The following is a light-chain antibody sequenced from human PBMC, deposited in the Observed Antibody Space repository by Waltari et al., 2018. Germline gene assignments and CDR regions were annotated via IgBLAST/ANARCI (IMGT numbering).Light chain of an antibody. Sequence: DIVMTQSPATLSVSPGERATLPCRASQSVSTNLAWYQHKPGQAPRLLIYGASTRATGIPARFSGSGSGTEFTLTISSLQSEDFVVYYCQQYNNGPYTFGQGTKLEIK. CDR3: QQYNNGPYT. CDR2: GAS. CDR1: QSVSTN. J-gene: IGKJ2*01. V-gene: IGKV3-15*01.